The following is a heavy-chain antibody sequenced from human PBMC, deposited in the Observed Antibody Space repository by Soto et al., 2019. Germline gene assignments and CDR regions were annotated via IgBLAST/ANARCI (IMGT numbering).Heavy chain of an antibody. J-gene: IGHJ5*02. CDR3: ARPERITFGGVIA. V-gene: IGHV1-2*02. Sequence: SVKRSCRASGYTFPAYYMHWWRQAPGQGLEWMGWINPNSGGTNYAQKFQGRVTMTRDTSISTAYMELSRLRSDDTAVYYCARPERITFGGVIAWGQGTLVTVSS. CDR2: INPNSGGT. CDR1: GYTFPAYY. D-gene: IGHD3-16*02.